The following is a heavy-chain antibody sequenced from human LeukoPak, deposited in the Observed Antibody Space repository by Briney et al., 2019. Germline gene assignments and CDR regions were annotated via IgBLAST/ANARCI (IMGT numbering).Heavy chain of an antibody. J-gene: IGHJ4*02. CDR3: AKKAVALDY. CDR2: LYTSGNT. D-gene: IGHD6-19*01. V-gene: IGHV3-53*01. CDR1: GFSVSNNY. Sequence: PGGSLRLSCAASGFSVSNNYMAWVRQAPGKGLEWVSVLYTSGNTDYADSVKGRFTISRDNSKNTLYLQMNSLRAEDTALYYCAKKAVALDYWGQRTLVTVSS.